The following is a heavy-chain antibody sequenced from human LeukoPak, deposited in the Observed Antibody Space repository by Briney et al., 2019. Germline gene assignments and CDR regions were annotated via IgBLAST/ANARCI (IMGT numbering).Heavy chain of an antibody. Sequence: KSSETLSLTCTVSGYSISSGYYWGWIRQPPGKGLEWIGSIYHSESTYYNPSLKSRVTISVDTSKNQFSLKLSSVTAADTAVYYCARDPHSGPPDYWGQGTLVTVSS. J-gene: IGHJ4*02. CDR1: GYSISSGYY. CDR3: ARDPHSGPPDY. D-gene: IGHD5-12*01. CDR2: IYHSEST. V-gene: IGHV4-38-2*02.